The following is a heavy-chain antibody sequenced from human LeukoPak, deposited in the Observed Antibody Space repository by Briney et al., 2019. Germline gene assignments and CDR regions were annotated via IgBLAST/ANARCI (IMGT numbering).Heavy chain of an antibody. CDR2: ISGSGGST. J-gene: IGHJ4*02. D-gene: IGHD2-15*01. CDR3: AKGGCSGGSCYSEN. Sequence: GGSLRLSCAASGFSLSSYAMSWVRQAPGKGLEWVSAISGSGGSTYYADSVKGRFTISRDNSKNTLYLQMNSLRAEDTAVYYCAKGGCSGGSCYSENWGQGTLVTVSS. CDR1: GFSLSSYA. V-gene: IGHV3-23*01.